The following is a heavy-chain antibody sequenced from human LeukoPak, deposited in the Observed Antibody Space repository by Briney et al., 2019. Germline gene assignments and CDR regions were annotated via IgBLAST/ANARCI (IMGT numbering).Heavy chain of an antibody. Sequence: SSETLSLTCTVSGGSISSYYWSWIRQPAGKELEWIGRIFTSGNTNYNPSLKSRVTISVDASKNHFSLKLTSVTAADTAVYYCARAPLGYYMDVWGKGTTVTVSS. V-gene: IGHV4-4*07. CDR1: GGSISSYY. J-gene: IGHJ6*03. CDR2: IFTSGNT. CDR3: ARAPLGYYMDV.